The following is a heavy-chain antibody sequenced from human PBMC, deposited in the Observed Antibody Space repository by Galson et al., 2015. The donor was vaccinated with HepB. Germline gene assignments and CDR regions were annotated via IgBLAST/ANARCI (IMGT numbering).Heavy chain of an antibody. D-gene: IGHD3-22*01. CDR2: ISSSSSYI. Sequence: SLRLSCAASGFTFSSYSMNWVRQAPGKGLEWVSSISSSSSYIYYADSVKGRFTISRDNAKNSLYLQMNSLRADDTAVYYCARDGDYDSSGYYYYYYYYYMDVWGKGTTVTVSS. CDR3: ARDGDYDSSGYYYYYYYYYMDV. J-gene: IGHJ6*03. CDR1: GFTFSSYS. V-gene: IGHV3-21*01.